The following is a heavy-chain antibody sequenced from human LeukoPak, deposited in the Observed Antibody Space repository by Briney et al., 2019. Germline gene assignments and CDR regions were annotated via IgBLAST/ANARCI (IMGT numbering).Heavy chain of an antibody. CDR3: ARAGAGATVFY. Sequence: ASVKVSCKASGSPYTNYDVTWVRQSAGQGLEWMGRISAYNGNTNYAQKLQGRVTMTTDTSTSTAYMELRGLRSDDTAVYFSARAGAGATVFYWGQGTLVTVSS. CDR2: ISAYNGNT. J-gene: IGHJ4*02. D-gene: IGHD5-12*01. V-gene: IGHV1-18*01. CDR1: GSPYTNYD.